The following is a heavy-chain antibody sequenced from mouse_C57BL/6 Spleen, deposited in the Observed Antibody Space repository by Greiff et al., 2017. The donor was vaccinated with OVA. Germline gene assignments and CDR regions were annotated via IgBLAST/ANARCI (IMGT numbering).Heavy chain of an antibody. D-gene: IGHD1-1*01. CDR2: IYPRSGNT. Sequence: VKLQQSGAELARPGASVKLSCKASGYTFTSYGISWVKQRTGQGLEWIGEIYPRSGNTYYNEKFKGKATLTADKSSSTAYMELHSLTSEDSAVDFCARIRFITTVVATDYWGQGTTLTVSS. CDR1: GYTFTSYG. V-gene: IGHV1-81*01. J-gene: IGHJ2*01. CDR3: ARIRFITTVVATDY.